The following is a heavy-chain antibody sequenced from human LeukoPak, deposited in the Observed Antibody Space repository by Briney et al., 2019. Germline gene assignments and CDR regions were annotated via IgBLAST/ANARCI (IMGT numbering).Heavy chain of an antibody. D-gene: IGHD1-26*01. Sequence: SETLSLTCTVSGVSISGYYWSWIRQPPGKGLEWIGYIYYSGSTNYNPSLKSRVTISVDTSKNQFSLKLSSVTAADTAVYYCARGREWEPKVFDYWGQGTLVTVSS. CDR2: IYYSGST. CDR3: ARGREWEPKVFDY. V-gene: IGHV4-59*01. CDR1: GVSISGYY. J-gene: IGHJ4*02.